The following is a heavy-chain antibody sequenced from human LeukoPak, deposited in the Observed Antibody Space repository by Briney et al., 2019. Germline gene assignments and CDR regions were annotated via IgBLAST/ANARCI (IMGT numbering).Heavy chain of an antibody. CDR2: INAYNGDT. V-gene: IGHV1-18*01. CDR3: ARDLPGLRFLEWLFDY. CDR1: NYSFTSYG. Sequence: GASVKVSCKASNYSFTSYGISWVRQAPGQGLEWMAWINAYNGDTNYAQKLQGRVTMTTDTSTSTAYMELRSLRSDDTAVYYCARDLPGLRFLEWLFDYWGQGTLVTVSS. J-gene: IGHJ4*02. D-gene: IGHD3-3*01.